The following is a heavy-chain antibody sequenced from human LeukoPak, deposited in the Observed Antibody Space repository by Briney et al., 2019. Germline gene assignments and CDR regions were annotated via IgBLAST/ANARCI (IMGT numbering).Heavy chain of an antibody. D-gene: IGHD1-26*01. Sequence: GASVKVSCKASGYTFTSCYMHWVRQAPGQGLEWMGIINPSGGSTSYAQKFQGRVTMTRDTSTSTVYMELSSLRSEDTAVYYCARDWEWELIFDYWGQGTLVTVSS. CDR3: ARDWEWELIFDY. CDR1: GYTFTSCY. J-gene: IGHJ4*02. V-gene: IGHV1-46*01. CDR2: INPSGGST.